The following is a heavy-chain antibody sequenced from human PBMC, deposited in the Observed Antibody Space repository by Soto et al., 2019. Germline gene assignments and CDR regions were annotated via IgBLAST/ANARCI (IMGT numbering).Heavy chain of an antibody. CDR2: TYYRSKWYN. CDR3: ARGHLSSWYYYYYGMDV. Sequence: SQTLSLTCAISGDSVSSNSAAWNWIRQSPSRGLEWLGRTYYRSKWYNDYAVSVKSRITINPDTSKNQFSLKLSSVTAADTAVYYCARGHLSSWYYYYYGMDVWGQGTTVTVSS. V-gene: IGHV6-1*01. CDR1: GDSVSSNSAA. D-gene: IGHD6-13*01. J-gene: IGHJ6*02.